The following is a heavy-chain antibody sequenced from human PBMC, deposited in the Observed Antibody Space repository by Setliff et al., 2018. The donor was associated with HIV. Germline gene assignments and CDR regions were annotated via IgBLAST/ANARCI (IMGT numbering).Heavy chain of an antibody. J-gene: IGHJ5*02. D-gene: IGHD3-22*01. V-gene: IGHV4-4*08. CDR3: TRVRLLYSDSSPVWFDP. CDR2: IYKSGSA. CDR1: GGSISSYH. Sequence: SETLSLTCRVSGGSISSYHWSWIRQPPGKGLEWIGHIYKSGSANYSPSLKGRVTISADTSRNQFSLKLTSVTAADTAIYYCTRVRLLYSDSSPVWFDPWGQGTLVTAPQ.